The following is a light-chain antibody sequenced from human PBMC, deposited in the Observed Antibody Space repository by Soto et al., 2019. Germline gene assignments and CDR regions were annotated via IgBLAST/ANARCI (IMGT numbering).Light chain of an antibody. CDR3: QQYSTYSWT. J-gene: IGKJ1*01. Sequence: DIHMTQSPSTLSGSVGDRVTITCRASQTISSWLAWYQQKPGKAPKLLIYKASTLKSGVPSRFSGSGSGTEFTLTISSLQPDDFATYFCQQYSTYSWTFGQGTKVDIK. CDR1: QTISSW. CDR2: KAS. V-gene: IGKV1-5*03.